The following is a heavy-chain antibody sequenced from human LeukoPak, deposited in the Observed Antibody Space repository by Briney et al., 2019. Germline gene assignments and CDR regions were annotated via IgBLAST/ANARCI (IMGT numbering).Heavy chain of an antibody. CDR2: IYTSGNT. Sequence: SQTLSLTCTVSGGSISSGSYPWNLIPQPAGKRLRWIGRIYTSGNTNYNPSLQSRVTISVDTSKNQFSLRLTSVTAADTALYYCSRAEYNYGFSLDSWGQGTLVTVSS. CDR3: SRAEYNYGFSLDS. V-gene: IGHV4-61*02. D-gene: IGHD5-18*01. J-gene: IGHJ4*02. CDR1: GGSISSGSYP.